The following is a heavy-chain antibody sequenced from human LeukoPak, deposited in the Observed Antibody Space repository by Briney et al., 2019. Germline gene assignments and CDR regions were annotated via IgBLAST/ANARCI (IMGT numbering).Heavy chain of an antibody. CDR2: IIPIFGIA. Sequence: GASVKVSCKASGGTFSSYAISWVRQAPGQGLEWMGRIIPIFGIANYAQKFQGRVTITADKSTSTAYMELSSLRSEDTAVYYCARGGEYQLLNPPHGMDVWGQGTTVTVSS. V-gene: IGHV1-69*04. J-gene: IGHJ6*02. CDR1: GGTFSSYA. D-gene: IGHD2-2*02. CDR3: ARGGEYQLLNPPHGMDV.